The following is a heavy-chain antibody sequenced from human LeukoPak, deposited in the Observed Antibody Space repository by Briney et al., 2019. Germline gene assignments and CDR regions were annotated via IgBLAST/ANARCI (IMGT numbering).Heavy chain of an antibody. CDR3: ARETLGSSSSDY. Sequence: GGSLRLSCAASQFTFSTYWMSWFRQAAGKRLEWVANIKKDGSEKYCVDSVKGRFTISRDNAKNSLYLQMNSLRAEDTAVYYCARETLGSSSSDYWGQGTLVTVSS. V-gene: IGHV3-7*01. CDR2: IKKDGSEK. J-gene: IGHJ4*02. D-gene: IGHD6-6*01. CDR1: QFTFSTYW.